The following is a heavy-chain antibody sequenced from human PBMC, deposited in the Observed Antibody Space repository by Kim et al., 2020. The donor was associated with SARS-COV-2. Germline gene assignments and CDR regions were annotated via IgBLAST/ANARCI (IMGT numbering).Heavy chain of an antibody. J-gene: IGHJ6*01. CDR1: GYTFISYD. Sequence: ASVKVSCKASGYTFISYDINWVRQATGQGLEWMGWMNHKSGNTGYAQKFQGRVTLTRDNSISTAYMELSGLRSEDTAVYYCARAYSRSDGYYYHGLDVWG. V-gene: IGHV1-8*01. CDR2: MNHKSGNT. CDR3: ARAYSRSDGYYYHGLDV. D-gene: IGHD6-6*01.